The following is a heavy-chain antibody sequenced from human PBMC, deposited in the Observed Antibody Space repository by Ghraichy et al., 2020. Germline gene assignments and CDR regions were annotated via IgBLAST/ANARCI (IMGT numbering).Heavy chain of an antibody. Sequence: RGSLRLSCAASGFNFKKYGMHWVRQGPGKGLEWVALIWMNGVEKQYVDSVRGRFTISRDRSKNMVFLQMNSLRLEDTAIYYCVRDPGADGPMDVWGQGTTVTVSS. CDR1: GFNFKKYG. CDR3: VRDPGADGPMDV. V-gene: IGHV3-33*01. J-gene: IGHJ6*02. CDR2: IWMNGVEK.